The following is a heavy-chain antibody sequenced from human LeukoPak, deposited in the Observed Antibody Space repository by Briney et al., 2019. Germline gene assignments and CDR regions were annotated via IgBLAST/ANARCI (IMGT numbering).Heavy chain of an antibody. CDR2: MNPNSGNT. CDR1: GYTFTSYD. D-gene: IGHD6-6*01. V-gene: IGHV1-8*01. J-gene: IGHJ4*02. CDR3: AARGASSSSLRPLYY. Sequence: ASVKVSCKASGYTFTSYDINWVRQATGQGPEWMGWMNPNSGNTGYAQKFQGRVTMTRNTSISTAYMELSTLRSEDTAVYYCAARGASSSSLRPLYYWGQGTLVTVSS.